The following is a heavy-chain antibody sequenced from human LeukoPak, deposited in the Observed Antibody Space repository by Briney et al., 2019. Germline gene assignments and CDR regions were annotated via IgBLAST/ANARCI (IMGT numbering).Heavy chain of an antibody. Sequence: PGGSLRLSCAASGFTFNSYAMHWVRQAPGKGLEWVAVISYDGSNKYYADSVKGRFTISRDNSKNTLYLQMNSLRAEDTAVYYCARGGGSGGYWFDPWGQGTLVTVSS. CDR3: ARGGGSGGYWFDP. CDR1: GFTFNSYA. D-gene: IGHD6-25*01. J-gene: IGHJ5*02. CDR2: ISYDGSNK. V-gene: IGHV3-30-3*01.